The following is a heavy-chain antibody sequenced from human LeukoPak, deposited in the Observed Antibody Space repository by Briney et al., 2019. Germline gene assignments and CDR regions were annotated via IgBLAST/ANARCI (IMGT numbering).Heavy chain of an antibody. Sequence: PGGSLRLSCAASGFTVSSNYMGWVRQAPGKGLEWVSVIYSGGSTYYADSVKGRFTISRDNSKNTLYLQMNSLRAEDTAVYYCASPGIAAAGNFDYWGQGTLVTVSS. CDR3: ASPGIAAAGNFDY. J-gene: IGHJ4*02. CDR1: GFTVSSNY. CDR2: IYSGGST. D-gene: IGHD6-13*01. V-gene: IGHV3-53*01.